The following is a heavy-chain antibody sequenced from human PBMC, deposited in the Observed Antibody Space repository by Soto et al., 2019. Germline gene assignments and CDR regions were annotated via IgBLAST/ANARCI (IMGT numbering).Heavy chain of an antibody. CDR2: MNPNSGNT. J-gene: IGHJ4*02. Sequence: QVQLVQYGAEVKKPGASVKVSCKASGYTFTSYDINWVRQATGQGLEWMGWMNPNSGNTGYAQKFQGRVNMTRDTSINTADMELSSLRSEDTAVYDCAREVAGRSYQPIDFWGQGTLVTVSS. CDR1: GYTFTSYD. D-gene: IGHD2-15*01. CDR3: AREVAGRSYQPIDF. V-gene: IGHV1-8*01.